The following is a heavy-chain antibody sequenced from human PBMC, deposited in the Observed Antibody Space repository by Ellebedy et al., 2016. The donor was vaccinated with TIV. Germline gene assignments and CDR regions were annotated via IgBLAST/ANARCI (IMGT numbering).Heavy chain of an antibody. CDR3: VRDYGGYTPYWFFDL. CDR1: GFTFSGYN. Sequence: GESLKISCAASGFTFSGYNLNWLRQPPGKGREWVSYISRYSSTIYYADSVRGRFTISRDNAKNSLYLQMNSLRAEDTAVYHCVRDYGGYTPYWFFDLWGRGTLVTVSS. J-gene: IGHJ2*01. CDR2: ISRYSSTI. D-gene: IGHD4-17*01. V-gene: IGHV3-48*04.